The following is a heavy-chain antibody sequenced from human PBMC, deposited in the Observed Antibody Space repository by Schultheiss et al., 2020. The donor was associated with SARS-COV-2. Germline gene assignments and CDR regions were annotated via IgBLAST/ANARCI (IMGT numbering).Heavy chain of an antibody. V-gene: IGHV4-59*01. D-gene: IGHD3-16*01. J-gene: IGHJ4*02. CDR2: IYYSGST. CDR3: ARGMGGSTLDY. CDR1: GGSISSYY. Sequence: SETLSLTCTVSGGSISSYYWSWIRQPPGKGLEWIGYIYYSGSTNYNPSLKSRVTISVDTSKNQFSLKLSSVTAADTAVYYCARGMGGSTLDYWGQGTLVTVSS.